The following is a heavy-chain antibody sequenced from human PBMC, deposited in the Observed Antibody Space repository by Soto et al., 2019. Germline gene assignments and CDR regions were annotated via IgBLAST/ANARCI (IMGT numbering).Heavy chain of an antibody. CDR3: TRANWYFEY. Sequence: QVQLQESGPGLVTPSETLSLTCSVSGGSISNHYWSWIRQPPGKGLEWIGYIYYNGNTNYNPSLKSRVTMSVDTSRNQISLKLTTVTAADTAVYYCTRANWYFEYWGQGTLVTVSS. D-gene: IGHD7-27*01. CDR1: GGSISNHY. CDR2: IYYNGNT. V-gene: IGHV4-59*11. J-gene: IGHJ4*02.